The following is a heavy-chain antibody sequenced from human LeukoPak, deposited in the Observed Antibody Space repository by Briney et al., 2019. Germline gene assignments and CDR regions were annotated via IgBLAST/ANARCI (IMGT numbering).Heavy chain of an antibody. Sequence: GGSLRLSCAASGFTFSSYAMSWVRQAPGKGLEWVSAISGSGGSTYYADSVKGRFTISRDNSKNTLYLQMNSLRAEDTAVYYCAKGWGPLGLRYFGWLPRPDAFDIWGQGTMVTVSS. J-gene: IGHJ3*02. D-gene: IGHD3-9*01. V-gene: IGHV3-23*01. CDR2: ISGSGGST. CDR1: GFTFSSYA. CDR3: AKGWGPLGLRYFGWLPRPDAFDI.